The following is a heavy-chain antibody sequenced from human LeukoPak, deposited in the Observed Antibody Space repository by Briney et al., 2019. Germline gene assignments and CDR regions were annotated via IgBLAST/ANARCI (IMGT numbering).Heavy chain of an antibody. D-gene: IGHD6-19*01. CDR3: RSGWYAGQSDY. V-gene: IGHV3-30*03. CDR1: GFPFSSYS. J-gene: IGHJ4*02. CDR2: ISYDGSNK. Sequence: PGGSLRLSCAASGFPFSSYSMTWVRQAPGKGLEWVAVISYDGSNKYYADSVKGRFTISRDNSKNTLYLQMNSLRAEDTAVYYCRSGWYAGQSDYRGQGTLVTVSS.